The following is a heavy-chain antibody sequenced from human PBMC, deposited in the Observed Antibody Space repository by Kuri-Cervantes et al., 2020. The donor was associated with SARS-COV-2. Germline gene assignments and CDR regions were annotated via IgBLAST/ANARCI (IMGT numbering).Heavy chain of an antibody. Sequence: SETLSLTCIVSGGSISNHYWSWIRQPPGKGLEWIGDVYKSGSSNSNPSLKSRVTISVDTSKNQFSLKLSSVTAADTAVYYCARELTYYDFWSGHSPAYYFDYWGQGTLVTVSS. D-gene: IGHD3-3*01. J-gene: IGHJ4*02. V-gene: IGHV4-59*11. CDR3: ARELTYYDFWSGHSPAYYFDY. CDR1: GGSISNHY. CDR2: VYKSGSS.